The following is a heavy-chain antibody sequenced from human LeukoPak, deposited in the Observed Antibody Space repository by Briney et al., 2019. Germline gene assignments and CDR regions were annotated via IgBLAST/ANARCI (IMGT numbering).Heavy chain of an antibody. D-gene: IGHD6-19*01. J-gene: IGHJ4*02. CDR3: AKVGWYASGPYDY. V-gene: IGHV3-30*18. Sequence: GRSLRLSCAASGFTFSSYGMHWVRQAPGKGLEWVAVIWYGGSNKYYADSVKGRFTISRDNSKNTLYLQMNSLRAEDTAVYYCAKVGWYASGPYDYWGQGTLVTVSS. CDR2: IWYGGSNK. CDR1: GFTFSSYG.